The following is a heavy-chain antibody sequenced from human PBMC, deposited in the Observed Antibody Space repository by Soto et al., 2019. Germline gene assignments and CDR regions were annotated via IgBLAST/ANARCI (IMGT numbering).Heavy chain of an antibody. Sequence: QVQLQESGPGLVKPSETLSLTCTVSGGSISSYYWSWIRQPPGKGLEWIGYIYYSGSTNYNPSLKWRVTKSVDTSQNQFSLKLSSVTAADTAVYYCARGDERGATPSGYWGQGTLVTVSS. CDR1: GGSISSYY. D-gene: IGHD3-10*01. V-gene: IGHV4-59*01. CDR3: ARGDERGATPSGY. J-gene: IGHJ4*02. CDR2: IYYSGST.